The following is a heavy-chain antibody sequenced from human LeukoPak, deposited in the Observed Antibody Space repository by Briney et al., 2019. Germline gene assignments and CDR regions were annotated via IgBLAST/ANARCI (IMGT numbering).Heavy chain of an antibody. CDR1: GFTFSTYA. V-gene: IGHV3-23*01. Sequence: GGSLRLSCAASGFTFSTYAMSWVRQAPGKGLEWVSGIRGSGASTYYADSVKGRFTISRDNAKNTLDLQMNSLRAEDTAVYYCAKDLTVTTLVWDQETLVTVSS. CDR3: AKDLTVTTLV. J-gene: IGHJ4*02. CDR2: IRGSGAST. D-gene: IGHD4-17*01.